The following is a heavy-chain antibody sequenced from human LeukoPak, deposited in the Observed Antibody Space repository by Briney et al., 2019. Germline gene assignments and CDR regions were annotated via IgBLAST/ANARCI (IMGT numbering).Heavy chain of an antibody. Sequence: GASVKVSCKASGYTFTSYDINWVRQATGQGPEWMGWMNPKSGNTGYAQKFQGRVTMTRNTSISTAYMELSSLRSDDTAVYYCARHQDIVVVVAALRQREMGGFDPWGQGTLVTVSS. J-gene: IGHJ5*02. CDR2: MNPKSGNT. CDR1: GYTFTSYD. V-gene: IGHV1-8*01. D-gene: IGHD2-15*01. CDR3: ARHQDIVVVVAALRQREMGGFDP.